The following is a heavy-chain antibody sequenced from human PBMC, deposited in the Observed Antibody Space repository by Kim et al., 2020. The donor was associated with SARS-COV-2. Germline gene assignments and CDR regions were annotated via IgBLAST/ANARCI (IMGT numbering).Heavy chain of an antibody. J-gene: IGHJ3*02. V-gene: IGHV3-11*06. D-gene: IGHD3-9*01. Sequence: KGRFTIPRDSAQNSLYLQMNSLRAEDTAVYYCARDYYDIMTGYYNPPMDIWGQGTMVTVSS. CDR3: ARDYYDIMTGYYNPPMDI.